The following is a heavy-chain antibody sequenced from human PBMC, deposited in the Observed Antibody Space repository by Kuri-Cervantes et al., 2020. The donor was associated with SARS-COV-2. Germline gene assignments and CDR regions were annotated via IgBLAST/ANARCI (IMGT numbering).Heavy chain of an antibody. CDR1: GYAFTSYG. D-gene: IGHD3-10*02. J-gene: IGHJ3*02. Sequence: ASVKVSCKSSGYAFTSYGLSWVRQAPGQGLEWMGWISTYNRDINFAPKLRGRVTLTTDTSSNTAYMELRSPISDDTAVYYCARTVRGAFDIWGQGTLVTVSS. V-gene: IGHV1-18*01. CDR3: ARTVRGAFDI. CDR2: ISTYNRDI.